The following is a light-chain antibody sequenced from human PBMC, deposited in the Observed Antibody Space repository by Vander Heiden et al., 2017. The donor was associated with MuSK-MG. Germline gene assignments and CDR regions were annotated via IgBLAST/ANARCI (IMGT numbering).Light chain of an antibody. CDR3: QQCYNSPYT. CDR1: QRFTTY. V-gene: IGKV1-39*01. CDR2: SAS. Sequence: DIQMTQSPSSLSASVGDRVTITCRASQRFTTYLNWYQHKPGTAPKLLINSASSLQSGVPSRFSGSGSGPDFTLTISSLQPEDFATYYCQQCYNSPYTFGQGTKLEMK. J-gene: IGKJ2*01.